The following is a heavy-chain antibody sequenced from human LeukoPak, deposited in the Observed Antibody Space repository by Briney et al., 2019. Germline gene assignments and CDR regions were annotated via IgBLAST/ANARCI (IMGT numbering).Heavy chain of an antibody. CDR1: GGSISSYY. CDR3: ARGGSYGGNSGRYNP. D-gene: IGHD4-23*01. CDR2: IYYSGSS. J-gene: IGHJ5*02. Sequence: SETLSLTCTVSGGSISSYYWSWIRQPPGKGLEWIGYIYYSGSSNYNPSLKSRVTISVDTSKNQFSLKLSSVTAADTAVYYCARGGSYGGNSGRYNPWGQGTLVTVSS. V-gene: IGHV4-59*01.